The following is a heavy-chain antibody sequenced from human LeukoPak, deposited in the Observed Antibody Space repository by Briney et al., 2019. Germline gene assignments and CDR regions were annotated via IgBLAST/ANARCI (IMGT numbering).Heavy chain of an antibody. V-gene: IGHV4-59*01. CDR2: IYYSGST. CDR3: ARDGGWDCSSTSCYNMDV. J-gene: IGHJ6*03. Sequence: PSETLSLTCTVSGGSISSYYWSWTRQPPGKGLEWIGYIYYSGSTNYNPSLKSRVTISVDTSKNQFSLKLSSVTAADTAVYYCARDGGWDCSSTSCYNMDVWGKGTTVTVSS. CDR1: GGSISSYY. D-gene: IGHD2-2*02.